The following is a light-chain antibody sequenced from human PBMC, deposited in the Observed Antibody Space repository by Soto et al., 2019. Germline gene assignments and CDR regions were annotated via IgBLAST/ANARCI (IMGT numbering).Light chain of an antibody. CDR3: QQFNSWPRT. CDR1: QSVSGN. J-gene: IGKJ1*01. CDR2: GAS. Sequence: IVMTQSPATVSGSPGERVTLSCRASQSVSGNVAWYHQKPGQPPRLLVYGASTTATDIPARFFGSGSETDFTLAITSLQSEDFGISYCQQFNSWPRTFGQGTKVEIK. V-gene: IGKV3-15*01.